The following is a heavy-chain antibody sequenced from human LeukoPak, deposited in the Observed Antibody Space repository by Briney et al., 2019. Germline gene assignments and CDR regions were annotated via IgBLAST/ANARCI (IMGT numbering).Heavy chain of an antibody. D-gene: IGHD5-18*01. V-gene: IGHV3-23*01. CDR1: GVTLSSYA. CDR3: AKEQGYSYGYRGFYFDY. CDR2: ISGSGGST. J-gene: IGHJ4*02. Sequence: GGSLRLSCAASGVTLSSYAMSWARQAPGKGLEWVSAISGSGGSTYYADSVKGRFTISRDNSKNTLYLQMNSLRAEDTAVYYCAKEQGYSYGYRGFYFDYWGQGTLVTVSS.